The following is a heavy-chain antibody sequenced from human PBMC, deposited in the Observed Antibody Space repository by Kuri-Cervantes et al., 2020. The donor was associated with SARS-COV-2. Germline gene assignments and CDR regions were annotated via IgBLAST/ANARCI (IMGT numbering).Heavy chain of an antibody. CDR3: ARGLLAAAVWWGDDAFDI. CDR2: IYASGNT. J-gene: IGHJ3*02. Sequence: SETLSLTCTVSGDSIGSGSYYWSWIRQPAGKGLEWIGHIYASGNTNYNSSLKSRVTISVDTSKNQFSLKLSSVTAADTAVYYCARGLLAAAVWWGDDAFDIWGQGTMVTVSS. V-gene: IGHV4-61*09. D-gene: IGHD6-13*01. CDR1: GDSIGSGSYY.